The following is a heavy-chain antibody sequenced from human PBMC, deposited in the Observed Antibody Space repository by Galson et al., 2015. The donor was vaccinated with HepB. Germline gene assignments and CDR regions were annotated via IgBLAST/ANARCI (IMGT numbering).Heavy chain of an antibody. J-gene: IGHJ4*02. CDR1: GDSVSSNSAA. CDR2: TYYRSKWYN. D-gene: IGHD6-19*01. CDR3: ARDPQTIAVAGNYFDS. V-gene: IGHV6-1*01. Sequence: CAISGDSVSSNSAAWNWIRQSPSRGLEWLGRTYYRSKWYNDYAVSVKSRITINPDTSKNQFSLQLNSVTPEDTAVYYCARDPQTIAVAGNYFDSWGQGTLDTVSS.